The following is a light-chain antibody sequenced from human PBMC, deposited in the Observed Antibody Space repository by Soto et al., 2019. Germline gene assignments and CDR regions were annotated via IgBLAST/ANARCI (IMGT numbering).Light chain of an antibody. V-gene: IGLV2-14*01. CDR3: SSYTNINTRACV. CDR2: EVT. Sequence: QSLLTQPSSVSGSPGQSITISCTGTIGDIGSYNRVSWYQQHLGKAPKLIIYEVTDRPSGVSNRFSGSKSGNTDSLTISGLQAEDEVEYYCSSYTNINTRACVFGTGTKVTV. J-gene: IGLJ1*01. CDR1: IGDIGSYNR.